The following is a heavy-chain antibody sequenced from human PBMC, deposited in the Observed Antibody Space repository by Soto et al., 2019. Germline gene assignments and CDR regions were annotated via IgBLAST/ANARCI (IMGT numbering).Heavy chain of an antibody. J-gene: IGHJ4*02. Sequence: SETLSLTCTVSGGSISSDDYYWSWIRQPPGKGLEWIGYIYYSGSTYYNPSLKSRVTKSIDTSKNQFSLRLSSVTAADTAVYYCARAQLVGYYFDYWGQGTLLTVSP. D-gene: IGHD6-13*01. CDR1: GGSISSDDYY. CDR3: ARAQLVGYYFDY. V-gene: IGHV4-30-4*01. CDR2: IYYSGST.